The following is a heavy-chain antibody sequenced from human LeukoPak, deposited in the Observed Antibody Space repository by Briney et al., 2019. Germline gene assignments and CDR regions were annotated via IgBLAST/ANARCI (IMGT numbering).Heavy chain of an antibody. CDR1: GFIFSDYY. V-gene: IGHV3-11*04. CDR2: ISNPSSTI. J-gene: IGHJ4*02. Sequence: GGSLRLSCDASGFIFSDYYMSWIRQAPGKGLEWISSISNPSSTIYYADSVKGRFTISRDNAKNSLYLQMNSLKAEDTAVYYCARCGDGLPCDFDYWGQGTLVTVSS. CDR3: ARCGDGLPCDFDY. D-gene: IGHD3-10*01.